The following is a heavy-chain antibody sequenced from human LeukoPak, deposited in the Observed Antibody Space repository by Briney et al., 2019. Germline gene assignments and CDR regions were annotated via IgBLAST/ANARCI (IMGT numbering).Heavy chain of an antibody. Sequence: GSLRLSCAASGFTFSSYWMSWVRQAPGKGLEWIGEINHSGSSTYNPSLKSRVIISVDTSKNQFSLKLSSVTAADTGVYYCARVGDLFGAHRVRGLPPDYYYMDVWGKGTTVTVSS. CDR3: ARVGDLFGAHRVRGLPPDYYYMDV. CDR2: INHSGSS. D-gene: IGHD3-10*01. V-gene: IGHV4-34*01. J-gene: IGHJ6*03. CDR1: GFTFSSYW.